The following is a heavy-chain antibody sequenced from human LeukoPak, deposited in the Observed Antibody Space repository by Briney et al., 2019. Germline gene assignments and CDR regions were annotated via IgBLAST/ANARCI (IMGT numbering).Heavy chain of an antibody. J-gene: IGHJ5*02. V-gene: IGHV1-69*02. Sequence: SVKVSCKASGGTFSSYTISWVRQAPGQGLEWMGRIIPILGIANYGQKFQGRVTITADKSTSTAYMELSSLRSEDTAVYYCARGVGATSHWFDPWGQGTLVTVSS. CDR3: ARGVGATSHWFDP. CDR1: GGTFSSYT. D-gene: IGHD1-26*01. CDR2: IIPILGIA.